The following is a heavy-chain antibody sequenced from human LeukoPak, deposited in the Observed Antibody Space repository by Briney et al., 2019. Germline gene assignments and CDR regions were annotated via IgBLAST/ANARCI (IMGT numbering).Heavy chain of an antibody. D-gene: IGHD3-22*01. CDR2: ISSSSSYI. J-gene: IGHJ6*02. CDR1: GFTFSSYS. CDR3: ARGLPISMIIEGNYGMDV. Sequence: GGSLRLSCAASGFTFSSYSMNWVRQGPGKGLEWVSSISSSSSYIYYADSVKGRFTISRDNSKNTLYLQMNSLRAEDTAVYYCARGLPISMIIEGNYGMDVWGQGTTVTVSS. V-gene: IGHV3-21*04.